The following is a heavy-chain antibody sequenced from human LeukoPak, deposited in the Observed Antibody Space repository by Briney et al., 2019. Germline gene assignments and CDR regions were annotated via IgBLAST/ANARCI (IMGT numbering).Heavy chain of an antibody. CDR1: GGSISSYY. V-gene: IGHV4-59*08. CDR3: GGSYCSSTSCYAGEFDY. J-gene: IGHJ4*02. Sequence: SETLSLTCNVSGGSISSYYWSWIRQPPGKGLEWMGYIYYSGSTNYNPSLKSRVTISVDTSKNQVSLKLSSVTAADTAVYYCGGSYCSSTSCYAGEFDYWGQGTLVTASS. CDR2: IYYSGST. D-gene: IGHD2-2*01.